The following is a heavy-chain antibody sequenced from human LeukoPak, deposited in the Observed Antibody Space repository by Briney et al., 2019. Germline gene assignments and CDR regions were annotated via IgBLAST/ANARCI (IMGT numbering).Heavy chain of an antibody. J-gene: IGHJ4*02. Sequence: GGSLRLSCAASGFTFSSNWMSWVRQAPGKGLEWVANIKHDGSERYYVDSVKGRFTISRDNAKNSLYLQMNSLRAEDTAVYYCARVGYFAGYYWGQGTLVTVSS. CDR1: GFTFSSNW. D-gene: IGHD3-9*01. V-gene: IGHV3-7*04. CDR3: ARVGYFAGYY. CDR2: IKHDGSER.